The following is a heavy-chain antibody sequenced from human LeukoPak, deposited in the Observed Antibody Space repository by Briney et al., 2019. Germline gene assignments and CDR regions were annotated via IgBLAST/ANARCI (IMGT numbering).Heavy chain of an antibody. CDR1: GGSFSGYY. J-gene: IGHJ6*02. V-gene: IGHV4-34*01. Sequence: SETLSLTCAVYGGSFSGYYWSWIRQPPGKGLEWIGEINHSGSTNYNPSLKSRVTISVDTSKNQFSLKLSSVTAADTAVYYCACPPAAATYYYGMDVWGQGTTVTVSS. CDR2: INHSGST. CDR3: ACPPAAATYYYGMDV. D-gene: IGHD2-2*01.